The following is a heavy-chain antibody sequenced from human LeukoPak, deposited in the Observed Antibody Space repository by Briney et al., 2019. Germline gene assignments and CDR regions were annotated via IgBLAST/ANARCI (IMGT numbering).Heavy chain of an antibody. CDR2: INPNSGGT. CDR3: ARGTTLTGRYFYYYMDV. V-gene: IGHV1-2*06. CDR1: GYTFTGYY. Sequence: ASVKVSCKASGYTFTGYYMHWVRQAPGQGLEWMGRINPNSGGTNYAQKFQGRVTMTRDTSISTAYMELSRLRSDDTAVYYCARGTTLTGRYFYYYMDVWGKGTTVTVSS. D-gene: IGHD2/OR15-2a*01. J-gene: IGHJ6*03.